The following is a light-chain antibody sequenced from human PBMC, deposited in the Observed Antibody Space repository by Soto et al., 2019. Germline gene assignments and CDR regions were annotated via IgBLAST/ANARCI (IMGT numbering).Light chain of an antibody. Sequence: EIVMTQSPATLSVSPGGRATLSCRASQSISDTLAWYQQKPGQAPRLLIHGASTRAPGFPARFSGSGSGTDFTLTISSLQSEDFAVYYCHQYYSTPRTFGQGTRVEIK. CDR3: HQYYSTPRT. J-gene: IGKJ1*01. CDR2: GAS. CDR1: QSISDT. V-gene: IGKV3-15*01.